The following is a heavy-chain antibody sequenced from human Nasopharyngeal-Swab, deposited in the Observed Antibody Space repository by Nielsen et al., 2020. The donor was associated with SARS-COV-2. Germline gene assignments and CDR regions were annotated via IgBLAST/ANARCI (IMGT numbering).Heavy chain of an antibody. D-gene: IGHD2-2*01. CDR2: ISAYNGNT. J-gene: IGHJ4*02. CDR1: GYTFTSYG. Sequence: ASVKVSCKASGYTFTSYGISWVRQAPGQGLEWMGWISAYNGNTNYAQKLQGRVTMTTDTSTSTAYMELRSLRSDDTAVYYRARDALGEVVPRTIDYWGQGTLVTVSS. V-gene: IGHV1-18*01. CDR3: ARDALGEVVPRTIDY.